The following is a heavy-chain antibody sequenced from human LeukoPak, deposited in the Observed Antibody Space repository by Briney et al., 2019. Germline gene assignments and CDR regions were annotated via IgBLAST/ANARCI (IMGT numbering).Heavy chain of an antibody. Sequence: GGSLRLSCAVYAFTLSSNSMNWVRQAPGKGLEWVSSISSSSSYIYYADSVKGRFTITSENAKNSLYLQMNSLRAEDTAVYYCARDGSGWYTGYYYYMDVWGKGTTVTVSS. CDR2: ISSSSSYI. J-gene: IGHJ6*03. CDR3: ARDGSGWYTGYYYYMDV. CDR1: AFTLSSNS. D-gene: IGHD6-19*01. V-gene: IGHV3-21*01.